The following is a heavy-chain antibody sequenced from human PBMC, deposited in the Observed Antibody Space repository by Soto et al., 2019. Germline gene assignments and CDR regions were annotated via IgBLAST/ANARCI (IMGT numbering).Heavy chain of an antibody. CDR3: AKGDLFVGGTIYGMDV. Sequence: EVHLLESGGGLVQPGGSLRLSCAVSLSSYAMTWVRQAPGKGLEWVEGISVSGGSTNYAVSVKGRFTISRDNDKNTVYLQMNSLRAEDTAVYYCAKGDLFVGGTIYGMDVWGQGTTVTVSS. CDR2: ISVSGGST. CDR1: LSSYA. D-gene: IGHD3-16*01. V-gene: IGHV3-23*01. J-gene: IGHJ6*02.